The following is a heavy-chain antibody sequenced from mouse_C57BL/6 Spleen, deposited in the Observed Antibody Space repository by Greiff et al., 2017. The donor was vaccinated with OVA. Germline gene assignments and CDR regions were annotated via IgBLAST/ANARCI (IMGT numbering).Heavy chain of an antibody. D-gene: IGHD2-3*01. Sequence: DVMLVESGEGLVKPGGSLKLSCAASGFTFSSYAMSWVRQTPEKRLEWVAYISSGGDYIYYADTVKGRFTISRDNARNTLYLQMSSLKSEDTAMYYCTRERDGYPYYFDYWGQGTTLTVSS. CDR3: TRERDGYPYYFDY. J-gene: IGHJ2*01. CDR1: GFTFSSYA. CDR2: ISSGGDYI. V-gene: IGHV5-9-1*02.